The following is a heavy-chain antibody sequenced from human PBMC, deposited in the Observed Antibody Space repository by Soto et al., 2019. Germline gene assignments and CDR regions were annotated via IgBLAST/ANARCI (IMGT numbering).Heavy chain of an antibody. J-gene: IGHJ6*02. CDR2: ISYSGST. Sequence: QVQLQESGPGLVKPSETLSLACTVSGGSVSSGSYYWSWIRQPPGKGLEWIGYISYSGSTNYNPSLKSRVTISVDTSKNQFSLKLTSVIAADTAVYYCARAYYYGSGRGRSMDVWGQGTTVTVSS. D-gene: IGHD3-10*01. CDR1: GGSVSSGSYY. V-gene: IGHV4-61*01. CDR3: ARAYYYGSGRGRSMDV.